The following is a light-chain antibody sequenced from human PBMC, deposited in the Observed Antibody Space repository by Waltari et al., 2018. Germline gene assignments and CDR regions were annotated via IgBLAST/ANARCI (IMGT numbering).Light chain of an antibody. V-gene: IGLV1-44*01. CDR2: SNN. CDR3: ATWDDTLKGPV. Sequence: QSMLTQPPSGSGTPGQRVTISCSGSSSNIGSNPVKWYQQLPRTAPKLVIFSNNERPSGVPDRFSASKSGTSASLAISGLQSEDEANYYCATWDDTLKGPVFGGGTKLIVL. J-gene: IGLJ2*01. CDR1: SSNIGSNP.